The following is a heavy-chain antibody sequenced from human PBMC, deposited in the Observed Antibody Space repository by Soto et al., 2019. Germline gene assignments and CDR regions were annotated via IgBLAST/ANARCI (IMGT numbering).Heavy chain of an antibody. CDR1: GGSVSSSNYY. CDR2: IYYSGSA. V-gene: IGHV4-61*01. D-gene: IGHD3-9*01. Sequence: SETLSLTCTVSGGSVSSSNYYWSWIRQPPGKGLEWLGYIYYSGSASYNPSLKSRITVSVDTSKNQFSLKLSSVTAADTAVYYCARARWNIYNWFDPWGQGTLVTVSS. CDR3: ARARWNIYNWFDP. J-gene: IGHJ5*02.